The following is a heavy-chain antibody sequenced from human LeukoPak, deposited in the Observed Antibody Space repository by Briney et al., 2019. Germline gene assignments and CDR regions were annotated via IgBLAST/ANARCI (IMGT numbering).Heavy chain of an antibody. D-gene: IGHD2-2*01. Sequence: GGSLRLSCAASGFTFSSYWMSWVRQAPGKGLEWVANIKQDGSEKYYVDSVKGRFTISRDNAKNSLYLQMNSLRAEDTAVYYCAREPIVVVPAANRFDPWGQGTLVTVSS. CDR1: GFTFSSYW. CDR2: IKQDGSEK. V-gene: IGHV3-7*01. CDR3: AREPIVVVPAANRFDP. J-gene: IGHJ5*02.